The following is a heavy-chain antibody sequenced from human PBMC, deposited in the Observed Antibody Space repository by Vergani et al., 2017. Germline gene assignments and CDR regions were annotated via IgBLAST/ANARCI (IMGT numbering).Heavy chain of an antibody. D-gene: IGHD2-2*01. Sequence: EVQLLESGGGLVQLGGSLRLPCAASGFTFSSYAMSWVRQVPGKGLEWVSGISGSGGNTYYANSVKGRFTISRDNSKNTLYLQMNSLRADDTAVYYCAKGVYCSSTSCYGGRGYYYGMGVWGQGTTVTFSS. V-gene: IGHV3-23*01. CDR1: GFTFSSYA. CDR2: ISGSGGNT. J-gene: IGHJ6*02. CDR3: AKGVYCSSTSCYGGRGYYYGMGV.